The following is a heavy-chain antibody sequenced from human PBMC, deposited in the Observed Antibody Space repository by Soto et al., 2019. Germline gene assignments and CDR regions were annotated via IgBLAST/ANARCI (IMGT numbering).Heavy chain of an antibody. CDR2: MQPSTGRT. J-gene: IGHJ4*02. V-gene: IGHV1-8*01. CDR1: GYSFTSLD. D-gene: IGHD1-26*01. CDR3: ARGVSAGVDY. Sequence: ASVKVSCKASGYSFTSLDINWVRQTAGQGLEWMGWMQPSTGRTGYAQKFQGRVTMTRDTSINTAYMELTTLTSNDTAFYYCARGVSAGVDYWGQGTLVTVSS.